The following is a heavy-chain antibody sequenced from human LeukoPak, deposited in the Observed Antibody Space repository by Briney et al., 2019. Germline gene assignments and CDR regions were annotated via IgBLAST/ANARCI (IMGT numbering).Heavy chain of an antibody. D-gene: IGHD1-26*01. J-gene: IGHJ6*03. Sequence: GGSLRLSCAASGFTFSSYAMHWVRQAPGKGLEWVAVISYDGSNKYYADSVKGRFTISRDNSKNTLYLQMNSLRAEDTAVYYCARDPYSGSYGAQYFYYMDVWGRGTTVTVSS. CDR3: ARDPYSGSYGAQYFYYMDV. CDR2: ISYDGSNK. CDR1: GFTFSSYA. V-gene: IGHV3-30-3*01.